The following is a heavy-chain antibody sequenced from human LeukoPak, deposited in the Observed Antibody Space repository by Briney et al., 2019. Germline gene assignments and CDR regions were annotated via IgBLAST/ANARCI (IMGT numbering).Heavy chain of an antibody. V-gene: IGHV4-59*13. D-gene: IGHD5-18*01. Sequence: SETLSLTCTVSGVSISSYYWSWIRQPPGKGLEWIGYIYYSGSTNSNPSLNSRVTISVDTSKNHFSLKLSSVTAADTAVYYCASNVDTTLVGLYWYFDLWGRGTLVTVSS. CDR1: GVSISSYY. CDR3: ASNVDTTLVGLYWYFDL. CDR2: IYYSGST. J-gene: IGHJ2*01.